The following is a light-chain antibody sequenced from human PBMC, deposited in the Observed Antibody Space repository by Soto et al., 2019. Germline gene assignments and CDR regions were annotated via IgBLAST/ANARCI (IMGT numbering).Light chain of an antibody. V-gene: IGKV3-15*01. CDR2: GAS. CDR3: QQYDNWPPWT. CDR1: QSVSSN. J-gene: IGKJ1*01. Sequence: EIVMTQSPATLSVSPGERATLSCRASQSVSSNLAWYQRKPGQAPRLLIYGASTRATGIPARFSGSGSGTEFTLTISSLQSEDFAVYYCQQYDNWPPWTFGQGIKVEIK.